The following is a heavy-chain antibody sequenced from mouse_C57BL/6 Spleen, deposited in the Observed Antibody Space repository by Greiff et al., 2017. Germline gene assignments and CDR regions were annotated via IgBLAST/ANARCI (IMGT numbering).Heavy chain of an antibody. CDR1: GYAFSSSW. J-gene: IGHJ2*01. CDR3: ASGSSGFDY. V-gene: IGHV1-82*01. CDR2: IYPGDGDT. D-gene: IGHD3-2*02. Sequence: VQLQQSGPELVKPGASVKISCKASGYAFSSSWMNWVKQRPGKGLEWIGRIYPGDGDTNYNGKFKGKATLTADKSSSTAYMQLSSLTSEDSAVYFCASGSSGFDYWGQGTTLTVSS.